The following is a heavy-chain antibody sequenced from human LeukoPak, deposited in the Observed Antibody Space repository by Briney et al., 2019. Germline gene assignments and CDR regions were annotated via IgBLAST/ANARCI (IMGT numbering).Heavy chain of an antibody. D-gene: IGHD6-13*01. CDR1: GFTFADYA. V-gene: IGHV3-49*03. CDR3: TNRMAATGANWFDP. CDR2: IRSKAYGGTT. Sequence: PGGSLRLSCTASGFTFADYAMSWFRQAPGKGLEWVGFIRSKAYGGTTEYAASVKGRFTISRDDSQSIAYLQVNSLKTEDTAVYYCTNRMAATGANWFDPWGQGTLVTVSS. J-gene: IGHJ5*02.